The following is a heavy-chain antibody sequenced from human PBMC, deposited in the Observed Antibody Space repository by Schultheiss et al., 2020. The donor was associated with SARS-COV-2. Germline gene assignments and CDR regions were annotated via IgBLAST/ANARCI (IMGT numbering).Heavy chain of an antibody. V-gene: IGHV1-69*10. Sequence: SVKVSCKASGGTFSSYAITWVRQAPGQGLEWMGGIIPILGIANYAQKFQGRVTITADKSTSTAYMELSSLRSEDTAVYYCARDTIAVAGGGGAFDIWGQGTMVTVSS. CDR2: IIPILGIA. D-gene: IGHD6-19*01. J-gene: IGHJ3*02. CDR3: ARDTIAVAGGGGAFDI. CDR1: GGTFSSYA.